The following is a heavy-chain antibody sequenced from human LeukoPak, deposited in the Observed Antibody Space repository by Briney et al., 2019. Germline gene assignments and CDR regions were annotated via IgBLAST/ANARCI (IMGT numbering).Heavy chain of an antibody. D-gene: IGHD5-18*01. CDR1: GDSVSSNSAA. V-gene: IGHV6-1*01. CDR2: TYYRSKWYN. Sequence: SQTLSLTCAISGDSVSSNSAAWNWIRQSPSRGLEWLGRTYYRSKWYNDYAVSVKSRITINPDTSKNQFSLQLNSVTPEDTAVYYCARRGYSFGSGVDAFDIWGQGTMVTVSS. J-gene: IGHJ3*02. CDR3: ARRGYSFGSGVDAFDI.